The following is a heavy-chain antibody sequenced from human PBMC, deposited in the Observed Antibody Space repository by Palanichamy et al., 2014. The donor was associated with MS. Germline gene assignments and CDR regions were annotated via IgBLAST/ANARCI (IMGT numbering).Heavy chain of an antibody. Sequence: QVQLQESGPGLVKPSQTLSLACTVSGDSFSRDASYWSWIRQHPGKGLEWIGSIYYNGNTYYNPSLKSRLTISLDTSNNQFSLNLNSLTAADTALYYCASGIQMWSGGHRAGCFDYWGQGSLVTVSS. D-gene: IGHD2-21*01. CDR2: IYYNGNT. J-gene: IGHJ4*02. CDR1: GDSFSRDASY. V-gene: IGHV4-31*03. CDR3: ASGIQMWSGGHRAGCFDY.